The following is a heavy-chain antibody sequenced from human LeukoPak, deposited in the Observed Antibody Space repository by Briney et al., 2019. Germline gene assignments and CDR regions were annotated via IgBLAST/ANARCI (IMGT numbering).Heavy chain of an antibody. Sequence: PGGSLRLSCAASGFSLSGNWMHWIRQVPGKGLVWVSHINPDGSNIRYADSVKGRLTISRDNAKNTVYLEMDSLRAEDTAVYYCARPPHAYGFDMWGQGTMVTVSS. CDR3: ARPPHAYGFDM. CDR2: INPDGSNI. J-gene: IGHJ3*02. CDR1: GFSLSGNW. V-gene: IGHV3-74*01.